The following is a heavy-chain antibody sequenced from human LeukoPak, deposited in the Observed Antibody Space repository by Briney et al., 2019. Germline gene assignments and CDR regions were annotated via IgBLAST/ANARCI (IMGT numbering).Heavy chain of an antibody. CDR3: ASGKYSKHIIDY. CDR2: ISYDGSNK. J-gene: IGHJ4*02. CDR1: GFTFSSYA. V-gene: IGHV3-30*01. D-gene: IGHD2-21*01. Sequence: GSLRLSCAVPGFTFSSYALHWVRQAPGKGLEWVAVISYDGSNKYYADSVKGRFTISRDNSKNTLYLQMNSLRAEDTAVYYCASGKYSKHIIDYWGQGTLVTVSS.